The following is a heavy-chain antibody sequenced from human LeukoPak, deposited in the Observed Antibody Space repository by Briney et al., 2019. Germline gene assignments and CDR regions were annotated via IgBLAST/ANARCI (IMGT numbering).Heavy chain of an antibody. D-gene: IGHD4-17*01. J-gene: IGHJ4*02. CDR2: IRSTDSGT. CDR3: ARDLHYGFDY. Sequence: PGGSLRLSCAASGFTFNTYPMNWVRQAPGKGLEWISSIRSTDSGTYYADSVKGRFIISRDNAENSLFLQMNSLRAEDTAVYYCARDLHYGFDYWGQGTLVTVSS. V-gene: IGHV3-48*01. CDR1: GFTFNTYP.